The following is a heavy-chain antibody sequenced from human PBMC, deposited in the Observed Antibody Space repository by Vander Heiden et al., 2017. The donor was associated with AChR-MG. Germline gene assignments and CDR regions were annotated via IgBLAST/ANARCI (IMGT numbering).Heavy chain of an antibody. CDR1: GFTFDDYA. V-gene: IGHV3-9*01. Sequence: EVQLVESGGGLVQPGRSLRLSCTASGFTFDDYAMHWVRQAPGKGLEWVSGISWNSGSIGYADSVKGRFTISRDNAKNSLYLQMNSLRAEDTALYYCAKDMGISGWDDAFDIWGQGTMVTVSS. CDR2: ISWNSGSI. CDR3: AKDMGISGWDDAFDI. J-gene: IGHJ3*02. D-gene: IGHD6-19*01.